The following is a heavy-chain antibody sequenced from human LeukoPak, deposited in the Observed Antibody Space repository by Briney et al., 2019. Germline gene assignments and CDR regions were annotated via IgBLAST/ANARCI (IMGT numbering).Heavy chain of an antibody. CDR1: GFTFSTYV. CDR3: AKVRGGSSKAYWYFDP. D-gene: IGHD2-15*01. CDR2: ISVGAEYI. Sequence: QPGGSLRLSCAASGFTFSTYVMNWFRQAPGKGLEWVSTISVGAEYIFYADSVMGRFTISRDDSNNALYLQMHSLRAEDTALYYCAKVRGGSSKAYWYFDPWGRGTLVTVSS. V-gene: IGHV3-23*01. J-gene: IGHJ2*01.